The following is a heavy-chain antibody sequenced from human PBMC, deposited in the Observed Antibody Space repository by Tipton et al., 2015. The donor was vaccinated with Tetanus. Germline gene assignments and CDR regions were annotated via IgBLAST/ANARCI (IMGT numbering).Heavy chain of an antibody. J-gene: IGHJ4*02. D-gene: IGHD6-6*01. CDR2: IYSSGST. V-gene: IGHV4-4*07. CDR3: ATSKGGAARPRFDY. Sequence: TLSLTCTISGGSISSYYWSWIRQPAGKGLEWIGRIYSSGSTHYNPSLKSRVTMSLDTSKNQFSLKLGSVTAADTAVYYCATSKGGAARPRFDYWGQGTLVTVSS. CDR1: GGSISSYY.